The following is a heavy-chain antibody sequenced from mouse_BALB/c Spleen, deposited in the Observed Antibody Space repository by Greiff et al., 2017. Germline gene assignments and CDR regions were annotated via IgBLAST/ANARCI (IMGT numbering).Heavy chain of an antibody. J-gene: IGHJ4*01. CDR3: ASTMRDYYAMDY. V-gene: IGHV5-17*02. Sequence: EVQLQESGGGLVQPGGSRKLSCAASGFTFSSFGMHWVRQAPEKGLEWVAYISSGSSTIYYADTVKGRFTISRDNPKNTLFLQMTSLRSEDTAMYYCASTMRDYYAMDYWGQGTSVTVSS. CDR1: GFTFSSFG. D-gene: IGHD2-4*01. CDR2: ISSGSSTI.